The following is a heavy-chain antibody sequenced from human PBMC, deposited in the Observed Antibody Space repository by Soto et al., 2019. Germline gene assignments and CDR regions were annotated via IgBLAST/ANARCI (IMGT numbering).Heavy chain of an antibody. D-gene: IGHD5-12*01. Sequence: PSETLSLTCTVCGGSVSSFGSYWNWIRQRPGKGLEWIGYSYYSGLTDYNPSLKSRGTISRDTAKKQFYLQLSSVTAGDTAVDCCARACDYDHHSFDRWGHGTLVAVSS. CDR1: GGSVSSFGSY. V-gene: IGHV4-31*03. CDR3: ARACDYDHHSFDR. CDR2: SYYSGLT. J-gene: IGHJ4*01.